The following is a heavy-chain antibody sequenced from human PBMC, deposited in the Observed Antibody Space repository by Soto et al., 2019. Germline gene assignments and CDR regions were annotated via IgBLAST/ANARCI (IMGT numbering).Heavy chain of an antibody. CDR3: ARNYDFWSGYSTYYGMDV. CDR2: ISYDGSNK. D-gene: IGHD3-3*01. Sequence: QVQLVESGGGVVQPGRSLRLSCAASGFTFSSYAMHWVRQAPGKGLEWVAVISYDGSNKYYADSVKGRFTISRDNSKNTLYLQMNSLRAEDTAVYYCARNYDFWSGYSTYYGMDVWGQGTMVTVSS. J-gene: IGHJ6*02. CDR1: GFTFSSYA. V-gene: IGHV3-30-3*01.